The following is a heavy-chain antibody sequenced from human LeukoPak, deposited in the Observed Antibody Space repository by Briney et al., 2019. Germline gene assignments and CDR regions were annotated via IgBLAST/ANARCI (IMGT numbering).Heavy chain of an antibody. Sequence: ASVRVSCRVSGYSLSDLSIHWVRHVAAKGLEWMGGFEPEEGAHGETIFAQKFEDRLTLTEDTSADTAYMELVRLPSEDTAVYYCATDRLEIYALHIWGQGTAVTVSS. V-gene: IGHV1-24*01. J-gene: IGHJ3*02. CDR3: ATDRLEIYALHI. D-gene: IGHD1-1*01. CDR2: FEPEEGAHGET. CDR1: GYSLSDLS.